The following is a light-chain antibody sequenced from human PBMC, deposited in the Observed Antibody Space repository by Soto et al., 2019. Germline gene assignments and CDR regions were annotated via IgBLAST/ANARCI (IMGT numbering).Light chain of an antibody. Sequence: DIHLTQSPSTLSASVGDRVTITCRASQSISILLAWYQQKPGKAPNLLIYATSTLETGVSSRFSGSGSGTDVTLTISSLQPDDSATYYCQHYNDFSWTFGQGTKVESK. J-gene: IGKJ1*01. CDR3: QHYNDFSWT. CDR2: ATS. CDR1: QSISIL. V-gene: IGKV1-5*03.